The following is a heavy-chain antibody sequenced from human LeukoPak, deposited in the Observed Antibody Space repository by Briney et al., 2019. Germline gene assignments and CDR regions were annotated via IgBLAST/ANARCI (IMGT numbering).Heavy chain of an antibody. D-gene: IGHD5-12*01. J-gene: IGHJ6*02. V-gene: IGHV3-21*01. Sequence: GGSLRLSCAASGFTFSSYSMDWVRQAPGKGLEWVSTISSSNSYIYYADSGKGRFTISRDNAKNSLYLQMNSLKAEDTAVYYCARVATIRAYYYYGMDVWGQGTTVTVSS. CDR1: GFTFSSYS. CDR2: ISSSNSYI. CDR3: ARVATIRAYYYYGMDV.